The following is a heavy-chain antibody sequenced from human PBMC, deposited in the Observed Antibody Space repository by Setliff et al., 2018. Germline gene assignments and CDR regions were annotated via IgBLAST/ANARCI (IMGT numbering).Heavy chain of an antibody. Sequence: GASVKVSCKASGYTLSNSILSWVRQAPGQGLEWMGWISAYNGKTYFAQKFQDRITLTTDTSTNTGYLELRGLRSDDTAVYYCLRLVRYCTKIACQATSGDEVWGLGTRVTVS. J-gene: IGHJ4*02. V-gene: IGHV1-18*01. CDR2: ISAYNGKT. D-gene: IGHD2-8*01. CDR1: GYTLSNSI. CDR3: LRLVRYCTKIACQATSGDEV.